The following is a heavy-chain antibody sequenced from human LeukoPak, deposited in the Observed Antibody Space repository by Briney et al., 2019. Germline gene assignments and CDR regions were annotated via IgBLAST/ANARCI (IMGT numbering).Heavy chain of an antibody. D-gene: IGHD1-7*01. CDR3: AKHKNYVSWSHDY. V-gene: IGHV3-23*01. Sequence: GGSLRLSCAASGFIFSSYAMTWVRQAPGKGLEWVSGISESGGSTYYADSVKGRFTISRDNSKNTLYLQMNSLRVDDTALYYCAKHKNYVSWSHDYWGQGTLVTVSS. J-gene: IGHJ4*02. CDR2: ISESGGST. CDR1: GFIFSSYA.